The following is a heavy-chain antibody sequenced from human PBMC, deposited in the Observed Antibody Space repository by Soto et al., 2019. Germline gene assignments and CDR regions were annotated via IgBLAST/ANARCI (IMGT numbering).Heavy chain of an antibody. Sequence: QLQLQESGPGLVKPSETLSLTCTVSGGSISSSSYYWGWIRQPPGKGLEWIGSIYYSGSTYYNPSLKSRVTISVDTSKNQFSLKLSSVTAADTAVYYCARQNILTGYYIGGFDYWGQGTLVTVSS. CDR3: ARQNILTGYYIGGFDY. J-gene: IGHJ4*02. V-gene: IGHV4-39*01. D-gene: IGHD3-9*01. CDR2: IYYSGST. CDR1: GGSISSSSYY.